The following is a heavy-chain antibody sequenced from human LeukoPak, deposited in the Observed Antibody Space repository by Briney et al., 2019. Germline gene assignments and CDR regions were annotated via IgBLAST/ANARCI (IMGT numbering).Heavy chain of an antibody. D-gene: IGHD6-19*01. CDR3: ARVVAGTNDY. CDR1: GGSFSGYY. Sequence: SETLSLTCAVYGGSFSGYYWSWIRQPPGKGLEWIGEINHSGSTDYNPSLKSRVTISVDTSKNQFSLKLSSVTAADTAVYYCARVVAGTNDYWGQGTLVTVSS. CDR2: INHSGST. V-gene: IGHV4-34*01. J-gene: IGHJ4*02.